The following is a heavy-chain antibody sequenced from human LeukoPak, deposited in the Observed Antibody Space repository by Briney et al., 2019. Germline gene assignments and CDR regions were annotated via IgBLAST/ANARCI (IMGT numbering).Heavy chain of an antibody. J-gene: IGHJ6*02. CDR1: GFTFSSYS. Sequence: GGSLRLSCAASGFTFSSYSMNWVRQAPGKGLEWVSSISSSSRYIYYADSVKGPFTISTDNAKNSLYLQMNSLRAEDTAVYYCARDTEYYDFWSGYSAALDYYYGMDVWGQGTTVTVSS. V-gene: IGHV3-21*01. CDR2: ISSSSRYI. CDR3: ARDTEYYDFWSGYSAALDYYYGMDV. D-gene: IGHD3-3*01.